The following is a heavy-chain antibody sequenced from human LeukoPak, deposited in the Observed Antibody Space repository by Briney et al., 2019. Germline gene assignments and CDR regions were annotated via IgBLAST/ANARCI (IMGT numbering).Heavy chain of an antibody. CDR3: AREGYDFWGVYMDV. J-gene: IGHJ6*03. CDR2: INSVGSST. CDR1: GFTFSSYW. D-gene: IGHD3-3*01. V-gene: IGHV3-74*01. Sequence: GGSLRLSCAASGFTFSSYWMHWVRQAPGKGLVWVSRINSVGSSTNYADSVKGRFTISRDNAKNTLYLQMNSLRAEDTAVYYCAREGYDFWGVYMDVWGKGTTVTVSS.